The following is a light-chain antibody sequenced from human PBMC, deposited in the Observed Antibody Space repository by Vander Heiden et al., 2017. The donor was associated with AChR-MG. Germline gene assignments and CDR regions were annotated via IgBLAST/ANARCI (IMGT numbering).Light chain of an antibody. CDR1: QSISNY. Sequence: DIQMTQSPSSLSASVGDRVTITCRASQSISNYLNWSQQKPGKAPKLLIYGASSLQSGVPSRFSGSGSGTDFTLTISRLQPEDFATYYCQQSDSIPWTFGQGTKVEVK. V-gene: IGKV1-39*01. J-gene: IGKJ1*01. CDR3: QQSDSIPWT. CDR2: GAS.